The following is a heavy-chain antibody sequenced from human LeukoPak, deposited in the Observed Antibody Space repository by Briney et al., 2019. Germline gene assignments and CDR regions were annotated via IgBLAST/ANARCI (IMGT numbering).Heavy chain of an antibody. J-gene: IGHJ6*03. D-gene: IGHD3-10*02. CDR1: GGSITSHY. CDR2: IYSSGTT. CDR3: SRHVPSYYYMDV. Sequence: SETLSLTCTVSGGSITSHYWSWIRQPPGKGLEWIGYIYSSGTTNYNPSLKSRVTISVDTSRNQFSLKLSSVTAADTAVYYCSRHVPSYYYMDVWGKGTTVTVSS. V-gene: IGHV4-59*08.